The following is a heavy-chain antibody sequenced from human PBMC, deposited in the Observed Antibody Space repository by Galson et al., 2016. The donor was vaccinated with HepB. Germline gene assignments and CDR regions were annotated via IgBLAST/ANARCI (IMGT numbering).Heavy chain of an antibody. CDR2: IKQDGNQI. CDR3: ARGRESYAPYYGMDV. V-gene: IGHV3-7*01. J-gene: IGHJ6*02. Sequence: SLRLSCAASGFTFNDYWMNWVRQAPGKGPEWVADIKQDGNQIYYMDSVKGRFTISRDNTKNSLYLHMNSLRVEDTAVYYCARGRESYAPYYGMDVWGQGTTVTVSS. CDR1: GFTFNDYW. D-gene: IGHD3-16*02.